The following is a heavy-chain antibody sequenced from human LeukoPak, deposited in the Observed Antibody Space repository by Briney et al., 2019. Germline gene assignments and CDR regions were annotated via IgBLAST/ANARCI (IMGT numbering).Heavy chain of an antibody. CDR2: IKKDGSDK. CDR3: ARAEGPTDY. J-gene: IGHJ4*02. CDR1: GFTFSDYW. V-gene: IGHV3-7*03. Sequence: GGSLRLPCEASGFTFSDYWMSWVRQAPGKGLEWVANIKKDGSDKYYVDSVKGRFTISRDNSKNTLYLQMNSLRAEDTAVYYCARAEGPTDYWGQGTLVTVSS.